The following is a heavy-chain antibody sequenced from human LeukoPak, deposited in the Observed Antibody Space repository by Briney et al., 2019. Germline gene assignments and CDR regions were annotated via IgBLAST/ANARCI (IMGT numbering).Heavy chain of an antibody. CDR2: INHSGST. D-gene: IGHD6-19*01. Sequence: PSETLSLTCAVYGGSFSGYYWSWIRQPPGKGLEWIGEINHSGSTNYNPSLKSRVTISVDTSKNQFSLKLSSVTAADTAVYYCARGRIAVAGTSSWFDPWGQGTQVTVSS. V-gene: IGHV4-34*01. CDR1: GGSFSGYY. J-gene: IGHJ5*02. CDR3: ARGRIAVAGTSSWFDP.